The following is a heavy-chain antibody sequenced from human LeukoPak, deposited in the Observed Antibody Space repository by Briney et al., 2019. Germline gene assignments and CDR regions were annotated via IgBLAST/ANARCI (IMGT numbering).Heavy chain of an antibody. CDR2: INWNGGST. CDR1: GFTFDDYG. Sequence: PGGSLRLSCAASGFTFDDYGMSWVRQAPGKGLEWVSGINWNGGSTGYADSVKGRFTISRDNAKNSLYLQMNSLRAEDTALYYCARDLTTGWDRYYFDYWGQGTLVTVSS. D-gene: IGHD3-22*01. V-gene: IGHV3-20*04. CDR3: ARDLTTGWDRYYFDY. J-gene: IGHJ4*02.